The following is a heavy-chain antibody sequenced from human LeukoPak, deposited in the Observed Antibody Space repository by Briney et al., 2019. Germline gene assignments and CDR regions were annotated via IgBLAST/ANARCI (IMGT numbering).Heavy chain of an antibody. J-gene: IGHJ6*03. CDR1: GYSFTTYW. Sequence: GESLQISCKASGYSFTTYWISWVRQMPGKGLEWMGIIYPGDSDTRYSPSFQGQVTISADKSISTAYLQWSSLKASDTAMYYCARHLDGYNSNYYYMDVWGKGTTVTVSS. V-gene: IGHV5-51*01. CDR2: IYPGDSDT. CDR3: ARHLDGYNSNYYYMDV. D-gene: IGHD5-24*01.